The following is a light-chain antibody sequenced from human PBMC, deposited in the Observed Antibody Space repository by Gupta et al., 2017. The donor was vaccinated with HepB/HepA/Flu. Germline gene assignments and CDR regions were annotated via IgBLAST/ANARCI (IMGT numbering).Light chain of an antibody. CDR2: GAS. V-gene: IGKV3-20*01. CDR1: QSVSSNY. Sequence: DIVLTQSPGTLSLSPGERATLSCRASQSVSSNYLAWYQQKPGQAPRLLIYGASSRATGIPDRFSGSGSGTDFTLTISRLEPEDFAVYYCQQYGSSLITFGQGTKVDI. J-gene: IGKJ1*01. CDR3: QQYGSSLIT.